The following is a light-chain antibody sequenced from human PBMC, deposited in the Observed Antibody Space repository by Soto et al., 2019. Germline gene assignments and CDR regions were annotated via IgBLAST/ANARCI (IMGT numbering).Light chain of an antibody. V-gene: IGKV3-11*01. Sequence: EIVLTQSPVTLSLSPGERATLSCRASQSVTNFLAWYQQKPGQAPRLLVYDASNRATGIPTRFSGSGSGTDFTLTISNLEPEDFAVYYCQQHISWPLTFGGGTKVEIK. CDR3: QQHISWPLT. J-gene: IGKJ4*01. CDR2: DAS. CDR1: QSVTNF.